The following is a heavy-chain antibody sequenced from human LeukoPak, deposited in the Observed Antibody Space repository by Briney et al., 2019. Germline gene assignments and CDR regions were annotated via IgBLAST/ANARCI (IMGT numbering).Heavy chain of an antibody. V-gene: IGHV1-2*06. D-gene: IGHD2-15*01. CDR1: GLPLTAYY. Sequence: SVKVSCNASGLPLTAYYIHSVRQAPGQGLEWMGRIYPNIGGSSYAQRFQGRVTMTWDTSIDTVDKQLSVLTSDHTAEYYCAKDWWRADRTPAANWFNPWGQGTLVTVSS. CDR3: AKDWWRADRTPAANWFNP. J-gene: IGHJ5*02. CDR2: IYPNIGGS.